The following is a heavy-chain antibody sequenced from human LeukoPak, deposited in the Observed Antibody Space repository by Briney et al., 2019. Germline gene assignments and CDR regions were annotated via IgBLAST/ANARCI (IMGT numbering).Heavy chain of an antibody. Sequence: GGSLRLSCAASGFTFSSYAMHWVRQAPGKGLEWVSVIYSGGSTYYADSVKGRFTISRDNSKNTLYLQMNSLRAEDTAVYYCARVAYDYGDCFDYWGQGTLVTVSS. CDR3: ARVAYDYGDCFDY. CDR2: IYSGGST. J-gene: IGHJ4*02. V-gene: IGHV3-66*01. CDR1: GFTFSSYA. D-gene: IGHD4-17*01.